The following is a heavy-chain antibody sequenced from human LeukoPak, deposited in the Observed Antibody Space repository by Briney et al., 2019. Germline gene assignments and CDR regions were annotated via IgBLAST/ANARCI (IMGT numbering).Heavy chain of an antibody. CDR1: GGSISSSSYY. CDR2: IYYSGST. V-gene: IGHV4-39*07. CDR3: ARDLSGDYDFWSGPLPKNWFDP. Sequence: SETLSLTCTVSGGSISSSSYYWGWIRQPPGKGLEWIGSIYYSGSTYYNPSLKSRVTISVDTSKNQFSLKLTSVTAADTAVYYCARDLSGDYDFWSGPLPKNWFDPWGQGTLVTVSS. J-gene: IGHJ5*02. D-gene: IGHD3-3*01.